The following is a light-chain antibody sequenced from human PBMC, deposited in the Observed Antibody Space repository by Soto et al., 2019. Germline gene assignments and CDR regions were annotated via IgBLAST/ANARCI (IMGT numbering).Light chain of an antibody. V-gene: IGKV1-39*01. Sequence: DIQMTQSPSSLSASVGDTVTITCRTSQTISSYLNWFQQKPGQAPNLLIYGASTLQSGVPSRFSGSGSGTDFTLTISSLQPEDFATYYCQQSYGTPPAFGQGTKLEIK. CDR2: GAS. CDR3: QQSYGTPPA. CDR1: QTISSY. J-gene: IGKJ2*01.